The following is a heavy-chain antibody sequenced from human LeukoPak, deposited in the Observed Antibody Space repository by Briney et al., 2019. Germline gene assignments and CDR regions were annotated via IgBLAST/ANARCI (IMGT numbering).Heavy chain of an antibody. CDR2: ISAYNGNT. CDR1: GYTFTGYY. V-gene: IGHV1-18*04. D-gene: IGHD6-19*01. Sequence: ASVKVSCKASGYTFTGYYMEWVRQAPGQGLEWMGWISAYNGNTNYAQKVQGRVTMTTDTSTSTAYMELRSLRSDDTAVYYCARGLQENLAWLTAFSAFDIWGQGTMVTVSS. J-gene: IGHJ3*02. CDR3: ARGLQENLAWLTAFSAFDI.